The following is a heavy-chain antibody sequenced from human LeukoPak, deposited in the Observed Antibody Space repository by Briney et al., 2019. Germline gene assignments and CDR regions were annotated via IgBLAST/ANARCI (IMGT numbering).Heavy chain of an antibody. CDR1: GFTFSSYG. V-gene: IGHV3-33*01. Sequence: SGGSLRLSCAASGFTFSSYGMHWVRQAPGKGLEWVAVIWYDGSNKYYADSVKGRFTISRDNSKNTLYLQMNSLRAEDTAVYYCARETLGYCSGGSCYKDPFDYWGQGTLVTVSS. CDR3: ARETLGYCSGGSCYKDPFDY. D-gene: IGHD2-15*01. J-gene: IGHJ4*02. CDR2: IWYDGSNK.